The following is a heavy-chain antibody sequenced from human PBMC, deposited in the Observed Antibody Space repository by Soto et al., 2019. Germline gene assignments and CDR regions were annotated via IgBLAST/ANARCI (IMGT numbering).Heavy chain of an antibody. Sequence: QVQLVQSGAEVKKPGSSVKVSCKASGGTFSSYAISWVRQAPGQGLEWMGGIIPIFGTANYAQKFQGRVTITADESTSTANMELSSLRAGDTTVYYCAGAYYDILTGARTDYVDYWGQGTLVTVSS. D-gene: IGHD3-9*01. V-gene: IGHV1-69*12. CDR2: IIPIFGTA. CDR3: AGAYYDILTGARTDYVDY. J-gene: IGHJ4*02. CDR1: GGTFSSYA.